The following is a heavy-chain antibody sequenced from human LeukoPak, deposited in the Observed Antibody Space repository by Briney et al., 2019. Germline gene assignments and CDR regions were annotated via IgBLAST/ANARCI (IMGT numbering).Heavy chain of an antibody. J-gene: IGHJ3*02. CDR1: GFTFSSYA. CDR2: ISGSGGST. V-gene: IGHV3-23*01. D-gene: IGHD3-22*01. Sequence: PGGSLRLSCAASGFTFSSYAMSWVRQAPGKGLEWVSAISGSGGSTYYADSVKGRFTISRDNSKNTLYLQMNSLRAEDTAVYYCAKATTYYYDSSGYYPDAFDIWGQGTMVTVSS. CDR3: AKATTYYYDSSGYYPDAFDI.